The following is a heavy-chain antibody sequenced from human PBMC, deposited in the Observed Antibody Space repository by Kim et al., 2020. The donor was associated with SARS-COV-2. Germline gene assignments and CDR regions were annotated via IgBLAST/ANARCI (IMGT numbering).Heavy chain of an antibody. D-gene: IGHD1-26*01. Sequence: YVDSVKGRFTISKDNAKNSLYLQMNSLRAEDTAVYYCARADSGSYYAFDIWGQGTMVTVSS. V-gene: IGHV3-7*01. CDR3: ARADSGSYYAFDI. J-gene: IGHJ3*02.